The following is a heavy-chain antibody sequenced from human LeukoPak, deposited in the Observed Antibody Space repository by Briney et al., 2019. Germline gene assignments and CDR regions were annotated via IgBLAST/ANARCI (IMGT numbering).Heavy chain of an antibody. CDR3: AKDMRRADSSSWYYVDY. V-gene: IGHV3-9*01. CDR2: ICWNSGSI. D-gene: IGHD6-13*01. CDR1: GFTFDDYA. J-gene: IGHJ4*02. Sequence: PGGSLRLSCAASGFTFDDYAMHWVRQAPGKGLEWVSGICWNSGSIGYADSVKSRFTISRDNAKNSLYLQMNSLRAEDTALYYCAKDMRRADSSSWYYVDYWGQGTLVTVSS.